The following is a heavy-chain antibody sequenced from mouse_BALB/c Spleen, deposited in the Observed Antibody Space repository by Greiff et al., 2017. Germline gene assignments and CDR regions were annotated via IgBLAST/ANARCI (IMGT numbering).Heavy chain of an antibody. CDR2: IYPGNVNT. V-gene: IGHV1S56*01. CDR3: ARWVLAMDY. J-gene: IGHJ4*01. Sequence: QVQLQQSGPELVKPGASVRISCKASGYTFTSYYIHWVKQRPGQGLEWIGWIYPGNVNTKYNEKFKGKATLTADKSSSTAYMQFSSLTSEDSAVYFCARWVLAMDYWGQGTSVTVSS. CDR1: GYTFTSYY.